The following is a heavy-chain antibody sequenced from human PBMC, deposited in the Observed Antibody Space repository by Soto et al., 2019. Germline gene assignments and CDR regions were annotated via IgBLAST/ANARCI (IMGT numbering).Heavy chain of an antibody. V-gene: IGHV2-5*01. J-gene: IGHJ4*02. Sequence: SGPTLVNPTQTLTLTCTFSGFSLSTFGMGVGWIRQPPGKALEWLALIYWNDDKRYSPSLNSRLTIAKDTSKNLVVLTMTNVDPVDAATYYCANSPDRSPSDYWGQGTLVTVSS. CDR3: ANSPDRSPSDY. CDR1: GFSLSTFGMG. CDR2: IYWNDDK.